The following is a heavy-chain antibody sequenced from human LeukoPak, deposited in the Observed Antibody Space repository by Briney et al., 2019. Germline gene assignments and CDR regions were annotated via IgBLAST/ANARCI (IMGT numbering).Heavy chain of an antibody. CDR1: GFTFSNFN. CDR2: ISHDGGNK. Sequence: GGSPRLSCAASGFTFSNFNMHWVRQAPGKGLEWLAYISHDGGNKYYADSVKGRFAISRDNSKNTLYLEMNSLRVEDTAVYYCARAMYSSGRTLDYWGQGTLVTVSS. CDR3: ARAMYSSGRTLDY. D-gene: IGHD6-19*01. J-gene: IGHJ4*02. V-gene: IGHV3-33*05.